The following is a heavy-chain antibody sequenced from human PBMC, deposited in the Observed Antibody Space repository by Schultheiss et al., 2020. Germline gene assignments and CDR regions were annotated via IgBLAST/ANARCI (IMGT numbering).Heavy chain of an antibody. V-gene: IGHV1-18*01. Sequence: ASVKVSCKASGYTFTSYGISWVRQAPGQGLEWMGWISAYNGNTNYAQKLQGRVTMTTDTSTSTAYMELRSLRSDDTAVYYCARVFGYYDSSGYWFDPWGQGTRVTVSS. J-gene: IGHJ5*02. D-gene: IGHD3-22*01. CDR2: ISAYNGNT. CDR3: ARVFGYYDSSGYWFDP. CDR1: GYTFTSYG.